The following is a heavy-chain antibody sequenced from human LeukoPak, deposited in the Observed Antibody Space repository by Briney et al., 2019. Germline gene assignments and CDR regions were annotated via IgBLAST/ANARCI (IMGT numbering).Heavy chain of an antibody. D-gene: IGHD3-3*01. CDR2: IKQDGSEK. CDR1: GFTFSSYW. Sequence: GGSLRLSCAASGFTFSSYWMSWVRQAPGKGLEWVANIKQDGSEKYYVDSMKGRFTISRDNAKNSLYLQMNSLRAEDTAVYYCATSGVLRFLEWAYDYWGQGTLVTVSS. CDR3: ATSGVLRFLEWAYDY. J-gene: IGHJ4*02. V-gene: IGHV3-7*01.